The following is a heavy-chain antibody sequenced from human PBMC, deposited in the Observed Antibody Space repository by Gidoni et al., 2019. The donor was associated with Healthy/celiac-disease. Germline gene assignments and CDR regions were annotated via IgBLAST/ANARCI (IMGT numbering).Heavy chain of an antibody. Sequence: EVQLVESGGGLVKPGRSLRLSCTASGFTFGDYAMSWFRQAPGKGLEWVGFIRSKAYGGTTEYASSVKGRFTISRDDSKSIAYLQMNSLKTEDTAVYYCTRDRIVVVVAARDAFDIWGQGTMVTVSS. J-gene: IGHJ3*02. CDR1: GFTFGDYA. V-gene: IGHV3-49*05. D-gene: IGHD2-15*01. CDR2: IRSKAYGGTT. CDR3: TRDRIVVVVAARDAFDI.